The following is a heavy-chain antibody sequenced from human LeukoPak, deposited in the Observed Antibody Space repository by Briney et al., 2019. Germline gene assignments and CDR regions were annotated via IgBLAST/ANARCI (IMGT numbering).Heavy chain of an antibody. CDR2: IHDSGRA. J-gene: IGHJ5*02. D-gene: IGHD2-2*01. V-gene: IGHV4-31*03. Sequence: SETLSLTCTVSGGSISSGGYYMSWIRQYPGKSLEWIGYIHDSGRAYYNPSLTSRLIMSFVTSKNSFSLTLSSVTPAATAMYICAKTIIGAAACDPGAEGTLLTVPS. CDR1: GGSISSGGYY. CDR3: AKTIIGAAACDP.